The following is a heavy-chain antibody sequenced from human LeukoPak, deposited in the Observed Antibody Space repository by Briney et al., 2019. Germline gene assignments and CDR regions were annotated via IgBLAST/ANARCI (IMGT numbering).Heavy chain of an antibody. CDR3: ARDNYGDYGGAFDY. CDR1: GYTFTGYY. V-gene: IGHV1-2*02. Sequence: GASVKVSCKASGYTFTGYYMHWVRQAPGQGLEWMGWINPNSGGTNYAQKFQGRVTMTRDTSISTAYMELSRLRSDDTALYYCARDNYGDYGGAFDYWGQGTLVTVSS. J-gene: IGHJ4*02. D-gene: IGHD4-17*01. CDR2: INPNSGGT.